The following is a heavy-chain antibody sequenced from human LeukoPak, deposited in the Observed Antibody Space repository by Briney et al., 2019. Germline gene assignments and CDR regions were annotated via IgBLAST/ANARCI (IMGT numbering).Heavy chain of an antibody. CDR2: INHSGST. Sequence: SETLSLTCAVYGGSFSGYYWSWIRQPPGKGLEWIGEINHSGSTNYNPSLKSRVTISVDTSKNQFSLKLSSVTAADTAVYYCARPQCCSSTSCQRRYFQHWGQGTLATVSS. CDR1: GGSFSGYY. J-gene: IGHJ1*01. CDR3: ARPQCCSSTSCQRRYFQH. D-gene: IGHD2-2*01. V-gene: IGHV4-34*01.